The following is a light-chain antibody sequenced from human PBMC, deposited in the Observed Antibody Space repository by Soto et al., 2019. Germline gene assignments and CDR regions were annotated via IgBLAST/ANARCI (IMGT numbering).Light chain of an antibody. CDR2: DAS. CDR3: QQRSNWPPWT. CDR1: QSVSSY. V-gene: IGKV3-11*01. J-gene: IGKJ1*01. Sequence: EIVLTQSPATLSLSPGKRATLSCRASQSVSSYLAWYQQKPGQAPRLLIYDASNRATGIPARFSGSGSGTDFPLTISSLEPEDFAVYYYQQRSNWPPWTFGQGTKVEIK.